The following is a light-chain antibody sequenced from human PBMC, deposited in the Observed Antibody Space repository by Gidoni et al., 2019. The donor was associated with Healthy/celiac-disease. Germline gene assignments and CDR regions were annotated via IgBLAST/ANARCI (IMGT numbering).Light chain of an antibody. V-gene: IGKV3-11*01. J-gene: IGKJ4*01. CDR3: QQRSNWPGLT. Sequence: EIVLTQSPATLSLSPGERATLSCRASQSVSSYLAWYQQKPGQAPRLLIYDASNRATGIPARFSGSGSGTDFNLTSSSLEPEDFAVYYCQQRSNWPGLTFGGGTKVEIK. CDR1: QSVSSY. CDR2: DAS.